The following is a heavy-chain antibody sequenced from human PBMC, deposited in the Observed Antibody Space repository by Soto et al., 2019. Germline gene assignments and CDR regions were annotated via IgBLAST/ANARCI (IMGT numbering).Heavy chain of an antibody. CDR2: TKSEFYGGTI. J-gene: IGHJ4*02. CDR1: GLALSSTW. CDR3: TKDRPYSGGTNLIF. Sequence: EVNLVESGGGLVQPGGSLRLSCEVSGLALSSTWMTWVRQAPGRGLEWVGRTKSEFYGGTIDYAAPVKGRFTISRDDSKNTVYLQMTSLKIEDTAIYYCTKDRPYSGGTNLIFWGQGTLVTVSS. D-gene: IGHD1-7*01. V-gene: IGHV3-15*01.